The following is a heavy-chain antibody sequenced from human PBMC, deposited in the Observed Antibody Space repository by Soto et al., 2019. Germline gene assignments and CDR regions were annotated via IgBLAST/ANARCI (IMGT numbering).Heavy chain of an antibody. CDR3: AKSATVPAAIAY. Sequence: ASVKVSCKASGYTVTSYTMLWLRQAPGQRLEWMGWINAGNGNTKYSQKFQGRVTITRDTSASTAYMELSSLRSEDTAVYYCAKSATVPAAIAYWGQGTLVTVSS. V-gene: IGHV1-3*01. J-gene: IGHJ4*02. D-gene: IGHD2-2*02. CDR2: INAGNGNT. CDR1: GYTVTSYT.